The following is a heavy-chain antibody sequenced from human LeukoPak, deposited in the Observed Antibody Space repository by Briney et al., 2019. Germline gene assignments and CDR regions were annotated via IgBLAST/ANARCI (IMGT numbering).Heavy chain of an antibody. CDR1: GGSISSGGYY. D-gene: IGHD6-19*01. V-gene: IGHV4-61*02. Sequence: SETLSLTCTVSGGSISSGGYYWSWIRQPAGKGLEWIGRIYTSGSTNYNPSLKSRVTISVDTSKNQFSLKLSSVTAADTAVYYCARQSSGWFSFDYWGQGTLVTVSS. CDR2: IYTSGST. J-gene: IGHJ4*02. CDR3: ARQSSGWFSFDY.